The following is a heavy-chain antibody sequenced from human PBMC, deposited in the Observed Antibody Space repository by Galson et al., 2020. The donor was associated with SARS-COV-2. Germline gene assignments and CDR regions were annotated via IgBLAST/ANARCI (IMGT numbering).Heavy chain of an antibody. CDR2: VYPSGST. D-gene: IGHD6-13*01. CDR1: GGSISNNNYY. V-gene: IGHV4-61*02. Sequence: SETLSLTCTVSGGSISNNNYYWSWIRQPAGKGLEWIGRVYPSGSTNYNSSLKSRVTISVDTSKRQFSLKLSSVTAADTAVYYCAREDATAAGPTYFEHWGQGTLVTVSS. CDR3: AREDATAAGPTYFEH. J-gene: IGHJ4*02.